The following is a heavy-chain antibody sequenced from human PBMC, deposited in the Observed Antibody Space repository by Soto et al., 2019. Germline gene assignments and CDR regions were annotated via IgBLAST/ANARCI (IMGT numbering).Heavy chain of an antibody. J-gene: IGHJ3*01. CDR3: ARARWYDAFNV. CDR2: VYHGGNT. Sequence: SETLSLTCAVSGFSISSGNYWGWIRKHPGKGLEWIGSVYHGGNTYYNPSLKSRVSISIDLSKNQFSLKLTSVTAADTAEYYCARARWYDAFNVWGQGTVVTVSS. D-gene: IGHD2-15*01. V-gene: IGHV4-38-2*01. CDR1: GFSISSGNY.